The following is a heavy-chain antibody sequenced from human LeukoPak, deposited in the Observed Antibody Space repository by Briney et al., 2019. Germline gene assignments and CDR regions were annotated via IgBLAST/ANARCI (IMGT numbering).Heavy chain of an antibody. CDR1: GGTFSSYA. CDR3: ARSIAAAGLDAFDI. V-gene: IGHV1-69*05. J-gene: IGHJ3*02. CDR2: IIPIFGTA. Sequence: SVKVSCKASGGTFSSYAISWVRQAPAQGLEWMGRIIPIFGTANYAQKFQGRVTITTDESTSTAYMELSSLRSEDTAVYYCARSIAAAGLDAFDIWGQGTMVTVSS. D-gene: IGHD6-13*01.